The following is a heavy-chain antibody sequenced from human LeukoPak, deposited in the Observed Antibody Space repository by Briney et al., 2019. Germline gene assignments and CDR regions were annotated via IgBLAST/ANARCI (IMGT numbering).Heavy chain of an antibody. D-gene: IGHD5-18*01. CDR3: ARGYVDTASFGY. V-gene: IGHV4-39*07. J-gene: IGHJ4*02. CDR1: GGSISSSSYY. CDR2: IYYSGST. Sequence: SETLSLTCTVSGGSISSSSYYWGWIRQPPGKGLEWIGSIYYSGSTYYNPSLKSRVTISVDTSKNQFSLKLSSVTAADTAVYYCARGYVDTASFGYWGQGTLVTVSS.